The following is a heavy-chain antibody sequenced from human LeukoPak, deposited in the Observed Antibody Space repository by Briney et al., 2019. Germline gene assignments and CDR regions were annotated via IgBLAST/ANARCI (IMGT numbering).Heavy chain of an antibody. D-gene: IGHD5-18*01. CDR3: ARGDTAMVVHYFDY. CDR1: GGSFSGYY. CDR2: INHSGST. Sequence: PSETLSLTCAVYGGSFSGYYWSWIRQPPGKGLEWIGEINHSGSTNYNPPLKSRVTISVDTSKNQFSLKLSSVTAADTAVYYCARGDTAMVVHYFDYWGQGTLVTVSS. V-gene: IGHV4-34*01. J-gene: IGHJ4*02.